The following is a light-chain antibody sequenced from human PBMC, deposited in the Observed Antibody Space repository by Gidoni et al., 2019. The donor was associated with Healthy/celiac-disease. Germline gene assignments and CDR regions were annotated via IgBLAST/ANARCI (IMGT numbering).Light chain of an antibody. CDR1: QSISSY. Sequence: DTQMTQSPSSLSASVGDRVTITCRASQSISSYLNWYQQKPGKAPKLLIYAASSLQSGVPSRFSGSGSGTDFTLTISSLQPEDFATYYCQQSYGTPRFGGGTKVEIK. CDR3: QQSYGTPR. CDR2: AAS. J-gene: IGKJ4*02. V-gene: IGKV1-39*01.